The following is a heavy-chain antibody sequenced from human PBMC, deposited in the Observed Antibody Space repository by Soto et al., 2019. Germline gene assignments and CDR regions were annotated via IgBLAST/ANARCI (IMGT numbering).Heavy chain of an antibody. V-gene: IGHV1-18*01. CDR1: GGSLSNYG. Sequence: ASVKVSCKASGGSLSNYGISWVRQAPGQGLEWMGWISAYNGNTNYAQKFQGRVIMDTDTSTSTAYMEVRSLRSDDTAVYYCARNRLLWYEDFDPWGQGTLVTVSS. CDR3: ARNRLLWYEDFDP. D-gene: IGHD2-21*01. CDR2: ISAYNGNT. J-gene: IGHJ5*02.